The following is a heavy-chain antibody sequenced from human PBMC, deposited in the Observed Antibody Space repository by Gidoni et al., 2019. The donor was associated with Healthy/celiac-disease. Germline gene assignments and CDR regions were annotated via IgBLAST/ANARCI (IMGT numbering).Heavy chain of an antibody. Sequence: QLQLQESGSGLVKPSQTLSPTCAASGGPISSGGYSWSWIRQPPGKGLEWIGYIYHSGSTYYNPSLKSRVTISVDRSKNQFSLKLSSVTAADTAVYYCARGVYIAAAGYFDYWGQGTLVTVSS. CDR2: IYHSGST. J-gene: IGHJ4*02. V-gene: IGHV4-30-2*01. D-gene: IGHD6-13*01. CDR1: GGPISSGGYS. CDR3: ARGVYIAAAGYFDY.